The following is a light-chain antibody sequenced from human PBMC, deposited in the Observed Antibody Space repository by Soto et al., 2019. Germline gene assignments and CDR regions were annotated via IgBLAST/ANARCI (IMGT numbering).Light chain of an antibody. CDR2: GAS. CDR1: QSVSTN. Sequence: EIVMTQSPAILSVSPGERATLSCRASQSVSTNLAWFQQKPGQTPRLLFNGASTRATGIPARFTGSGSGTEFILTISSLQSEDFAAYYCQQYDIWPTTFGQGTKV. J-gene: IGKJ1*01. V-gene: IGKV3-15*01. CDR3: QQYDIWPTT.